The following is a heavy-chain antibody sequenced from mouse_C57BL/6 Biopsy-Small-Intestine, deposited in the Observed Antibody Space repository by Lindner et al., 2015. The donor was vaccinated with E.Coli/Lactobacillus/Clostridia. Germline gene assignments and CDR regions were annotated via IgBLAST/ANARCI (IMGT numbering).Heavy chain of an antibody. CDR2: IEPETGGT. V-gene: IGHV1-15*01. CDR3: ARFYFGSSGWFPY. J-gene: IGHJ3*01. Sequence: VQLQESGPELVRPGASVTLSCKASGYTFTDYEMHWVKQTPVHGLEWIGAIEPETGGTAYSQKFEDKAILTADKSSSTAYMELRSLTSEDSAVYYCARFYFGSSGWFPYWGQGTLVTVSA. D-gene: IGHD1-1*01. CDR1: GYTFTDYE.